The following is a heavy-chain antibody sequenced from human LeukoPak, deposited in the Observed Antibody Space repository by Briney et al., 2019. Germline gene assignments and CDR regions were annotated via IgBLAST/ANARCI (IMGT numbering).Heavy chain of an antibody. Sequence: SETLSLTCTVSGGSISSSSYYWGWIRQPPGKGLEWIGSIYYSGSTYYNPSLKSRVTMSVDTSKNQFSLKLSSVTAADTAVYYCARARKYYDSSGYYGLYFDYWGQGTLVTVSS. CDR1: GGSISSSSYY. D-gene: IGHD3-22*01. CDR3: ARARKYYDSSGYYGLYFDY. CDR2: IYYSGST. J-gene: IGHJ4*02. V-gene: IGHV4-39*07.